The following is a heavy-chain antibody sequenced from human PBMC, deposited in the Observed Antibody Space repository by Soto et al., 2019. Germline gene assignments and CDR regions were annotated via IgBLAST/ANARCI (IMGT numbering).Heavy chain of an antibody. CDR3: ATESGSTYGYFDY. CDR2: ISNSGST. V-gene: IGHV4-30-4*01. Sequence: SETRSLTCTVSLGSVTRDGDYWSWIRQSPGQGLEWIGYISNSGSTGYNPSLKTRLSMSVDRSKNQFTLRLTSVTAADTAVYFCATESGSTYGYFDYWGQGTQVTVSS. D-gene: IGHD5-18*01. J-gene: IGHJ4*02. CDR1: LGSVTRDGDY.